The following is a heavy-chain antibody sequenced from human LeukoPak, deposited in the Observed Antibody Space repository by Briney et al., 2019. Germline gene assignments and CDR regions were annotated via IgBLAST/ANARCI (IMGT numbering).Heavy chain of an antibody. V-gene: IGHV3-74*01. Sequence: PGGSLRLSCAASGFTFSSYWMHWVRQAPGKGLVWVSRINGDGSSTSYADSVKGRFTISRDNDKNTLYLQMNSLRAEDTAVYYCARDVYPDYWGQGTLVTVSS. CDR1: GFTFSSYW. CDR3: ARDVYPDY. D-gene: IGHD2-8*01. CDR2: INGDGSST. J-gene: IGHJ4*02.